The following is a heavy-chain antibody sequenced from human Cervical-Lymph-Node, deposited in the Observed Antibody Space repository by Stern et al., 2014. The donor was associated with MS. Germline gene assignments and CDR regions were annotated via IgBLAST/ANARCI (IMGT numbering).Heavy chain of an antibody. CDR2: LYWDDDK. Sequence: QVTLKESGPTLVKPTQTLTLTCTFSGFSLSSVGVGVGWVRQPPGKALEWLGLLYWDDDKRYRPSLKNRLNITKDTSKIQVFLSITHLDPVDTGTYYCAHSLGAFGMDVWGQGTTVTVSS. CDR1: GFSLSSVGVG. J-gene: IGHJ6*02. V-gene: IGHV2-5*02. CDR3: AHSLGAFGMDV.